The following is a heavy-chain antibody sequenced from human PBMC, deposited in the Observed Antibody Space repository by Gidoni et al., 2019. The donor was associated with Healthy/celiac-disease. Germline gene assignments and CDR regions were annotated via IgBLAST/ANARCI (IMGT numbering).Heavy chain of an antibody. J-gene: IGHJ6*02. CDR2: IYPGDSDT. CDR3: GLWVVYAVVNYCYGLDV. CDR1: GCSFTSNG. Sequence: VQLLQPAAEVNERGVCINIYCRGSGCSFTSNGIGWVRQMPGKGLEWMGTIYPGDSDTCYRSSMHGVVITAADSTIQSAYVLWCRLKAADAAIYYCGLWVVYAVVNYCYGLDVWGQGTPVSVSS. V-gene: IGHV5-51*03. D-gene: IGHD2-8*02.